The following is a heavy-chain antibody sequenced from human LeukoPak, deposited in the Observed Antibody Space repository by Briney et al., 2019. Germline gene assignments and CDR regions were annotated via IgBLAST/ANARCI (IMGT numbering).Heavy chain of an antibody. Sequence: ASVKVSCKASGYTFTSYAMHWVRQAPGQRLEWMGWINAGSGNTKYSQEFQGRVTITRDTSASTAYMELSSLRSEDMAVYYCARDTPDYYDSSGLDYWGQGTLVTVSS. V-gene: IGHV1-3*03. CDR1: GYTFTSYA. D-gene: IGHD3-22*01. CDR3: ARDTPDYYDSSGLDY. J-gene: IGHJ4*02. CDR2: INAGSGNT.